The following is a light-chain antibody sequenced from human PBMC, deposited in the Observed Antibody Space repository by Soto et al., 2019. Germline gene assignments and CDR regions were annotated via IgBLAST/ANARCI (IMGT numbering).Light chain of an antibody. CDR3: QQLNSYPL. CDR1: QGISSY. V-gene: IGKV1-9*01. Sequence: DIQLTQSPSFLSASVGDRVTITCRASQGISSYLAWYQQKPGKAPKLLIYAASTLQSGVPSRFSGSGSATEFTLTISSLQPEDFATYYCQQLNSYPLLGQGTKLEIK. J-gene: IGKJ2*01. CDR2: AAS.